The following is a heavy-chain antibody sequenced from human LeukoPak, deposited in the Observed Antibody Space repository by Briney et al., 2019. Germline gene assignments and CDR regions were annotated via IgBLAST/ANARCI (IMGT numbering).Heavy chain of an antibody. D-gene: IGHD2-15*01. CDR1: GFTLSSYW. CDR2: IKQDGSEK. CDR3: AREGSLSTFDH. J-gene: IGHJ4*02. V-gene: IGHV3-7*01. Sequence: GGSLRLSCAASGFTLSSYWMSWVRQAPGKGLEWVANIKQDGSEKYYVDSVKGRFTISRDNAKNSLYLQMDSLRAEDTAVYYCAREGSLSTFDHWGGVTLVTVSS.